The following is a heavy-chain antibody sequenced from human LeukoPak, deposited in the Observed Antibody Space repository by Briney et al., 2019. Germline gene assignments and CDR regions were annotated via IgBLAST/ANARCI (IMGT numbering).Heavy chain of an antibody. CDR2: INPSGGST. CDR3: ARDLPYYGSGSYYNPIGY. D-gene: IGHD3-10*01. V-gene: IGHV1-46*03. CDR1: GYTFTSYY. J-gene: IGHJ4*02. Sequence: ASVTVSCKASGYTFTSYYMHWVRQAPGQGLEWMGIINPSGGSTSYAQKVQGRVTMTRDTSTSTVYMELSSLRSEDTAVHYCARDLPYYGSGSYYNPIGYWGQGTLVTVSS.